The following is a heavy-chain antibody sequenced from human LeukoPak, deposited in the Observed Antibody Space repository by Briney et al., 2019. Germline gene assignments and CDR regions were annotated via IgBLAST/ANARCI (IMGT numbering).Heavy chain of an antibody. V-gene: IGHV4-34*01. CDR3: ATNYYDSSGYQLSAEYFQH. D-gene: IGHD3-22*01. Sequence: PSETLSLTCAVYGGSSSGYYWSWIRQPPGKGLEWIGEINHSGSTNYNPSLKSRVTISVDTSKNQFSLKLSSVTAADTAVYYCATNYYDSSGYQLSAEYFQHWGQGTLVTVSS. CDR1: GGSSSGYY. CDR2: INHSGST. J-gene: IGHJ1*01.